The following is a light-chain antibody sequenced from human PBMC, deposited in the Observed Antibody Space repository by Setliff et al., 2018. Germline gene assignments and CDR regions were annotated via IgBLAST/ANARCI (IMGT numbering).Light chain of an antibody. V-gene: IGLV2-14*01. CDR3: SAYTSSSTYV. CDR2: DVS. CDR1: SSDVGSYDF. J-gene: IGLJ1*01. Sequence: QSALAQPASVSGSPGRSITISCSGTSSDVGSYDFVSWYQQYPGKAPKLIIYDVSSRPSGVSNRFSGSKAGNTASLTISGLQAEDEADYYCSAYTSSSTYVFGIGTKGTVL.